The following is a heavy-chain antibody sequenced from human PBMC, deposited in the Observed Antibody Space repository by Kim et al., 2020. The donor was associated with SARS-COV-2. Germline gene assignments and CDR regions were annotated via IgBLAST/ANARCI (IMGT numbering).Heavy chain of an antibody. Sequence: GGSLRLSCAASGFTFSSYGMHWVRQAPGKGLEWVAVIWYDGSNKYYADSVKGRFTISRDNSKNTLYLQMNSLRAEDTAVYYCARDPFGLLWFGDYYYGMDVWGQGTTVTVSS. J-gene: IGHJ6*02. CDR2: IWYDGSNK. CDR3: ARDPFGLLWFGDYYYGMDV. D-gene: IGHD3-10*01. CDR1: GFTFSSYG. V-gene: IGHV3-33*01.